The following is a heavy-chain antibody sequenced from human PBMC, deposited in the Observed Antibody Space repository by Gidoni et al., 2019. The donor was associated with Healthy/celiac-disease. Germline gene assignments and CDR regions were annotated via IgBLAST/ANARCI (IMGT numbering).Heavy chain of an antibody. V-gene: IGHV3-11*01. J-gene: IGHJ4*02. CDR2: ISSSGSTI. CDR3: ARDLKKEAATFWVRGSYGY. CDR1: GFTFSDYY. D-gene: IGHD6-13*01. Sequence: QVQLVESGGGLVKPGGSLRLSCAASGFTFSDYYMSWIRQAPGKGLEWVSYISSSGSTIYYADSVKGRFTISRDNAKNSLYLKMNSLRAEDTAVYYCARDLKKEAATFWVRGSYGYWGQGTLVTVSS.